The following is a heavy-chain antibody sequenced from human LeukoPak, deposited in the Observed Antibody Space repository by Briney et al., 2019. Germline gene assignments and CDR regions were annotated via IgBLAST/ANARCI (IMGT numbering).Heavy chain of an antibody. D-gene: IGHD6-19*01. CDR1: GGSISSSSYY. Sequence: SETLSLTCTVSGGSISSSSYYWGWIRQPPGKGLEWIGSIYYSGSTYYNPSLKSRVTISVDTSKNQFSLKLSSVTAADTAVYYCARDPGIAVAGPSGRFDPWGQRTLVTVSS. V-gene: IGHV4-39*07. CDR3: ARDPGIAVAGPSGRFDP. CDR2: IYYSGST. J-gene: IGHJ5*02.